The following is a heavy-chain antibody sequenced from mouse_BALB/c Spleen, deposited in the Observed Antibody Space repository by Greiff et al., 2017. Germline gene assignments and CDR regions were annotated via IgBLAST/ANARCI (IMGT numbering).Heavy chain of an antibody. Sequence: VQLQQSGAELVKPGASVKLSCTASGFNITDTCIHWVKLRPEQGLEWIGRIYPVSGNTKYNEKFKGKATLTVDTSSSTAYLQLSSLTSEDTALYYCARVSGSWYCDDWGAGTTVTVSS. CDR3: ARVSGSWYCDD. CDR1: GFNITDTC. J-gene: IGHJ1*01. CDR2: IYPVSGNT. V-gene: IGHV14-3*02. D-gene: IGHD4-1*01.